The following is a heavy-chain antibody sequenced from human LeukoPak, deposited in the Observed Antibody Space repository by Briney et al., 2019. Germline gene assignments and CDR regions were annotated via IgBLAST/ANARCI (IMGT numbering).Heavy chain of an antibody. CDR1: GFTFSSYW. CDR2: INSDGSST. J-gene: IGHJ4*02. D-gene: IGHD5-24*01. CDR3: ARVKEMATKTLDY. V-gene: IGHV3-74*01. Sequence: GGSLRLSCAASGFTFSSYWMHWVRQAPGKGLVWVSRINSDGSSTSYADSVKGRFTISRDDAKNTLYLQMNSLRAEDTAVYYCARVKEMATKTLDYWGQGTLVTVSS.